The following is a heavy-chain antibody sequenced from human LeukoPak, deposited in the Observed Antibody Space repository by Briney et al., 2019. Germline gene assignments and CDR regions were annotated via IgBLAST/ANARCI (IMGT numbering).Heavy chain of an antibody. CDR2: ISSSGNII. V-gene: IGHV3-48*02. Sequence: PGGSLRLSCAASGFIFSSYSMNWVRQAPGKGLEWVSYISSSGNIIYYADSVKGRFTISRDNAKNSLYLLMSSLRDEDTAVYYCARGPDYGDYVGNWFDPWGQGTLVTVPS. CDR3: ARGPDYGDYVGNWFDP. CDR1: GFIFSSYS. J-gene: IGHJ5*02. D-gene: IGHD4-17*01.